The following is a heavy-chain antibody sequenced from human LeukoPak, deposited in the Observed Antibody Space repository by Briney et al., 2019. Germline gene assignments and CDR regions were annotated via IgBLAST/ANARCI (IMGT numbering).Heavy chain of an antibody. CDR3: ASGYCSSTSCFGAYYYYYGMDV. V-gene: IGHV1-3*01. J-gene: IGHJ6*02. CDR2: INAGNGNT. D-gene: IGHD2-2*01. CDR1: GYTFTSYA. Sequence: ASVKVSCKASGYTFTSYAMHWVRQAPGQRLEWMGWINAGNGNTKYSQKFQGRVTITRDTSASTAYTELSSLRSEDTAVYYCASGYCSSTSCFGAYYYYYGMDVWGQGTTVTVSS.